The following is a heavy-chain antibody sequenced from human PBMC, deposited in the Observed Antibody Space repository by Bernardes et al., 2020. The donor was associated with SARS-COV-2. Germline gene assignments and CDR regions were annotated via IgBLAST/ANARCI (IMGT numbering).Heavy chain of an antibody. D-gene: IGHD5-12*01. V-gene: IGHV2-5*02. Sequence: SGPTLVKPTQTLTLTCTFSGFSLSTSGVGVGWIRQPPGKALEWLALIYWDDDKRYSPSLKSRLTITKDTSKNQVVLTMTNMDPVDTATYYCAHSYHSEMATIITFDYWGQGTLVTVSS. CDR1: GFSLSTSGVG. J-gene: IGHJ4*02. CDR3: AHSYHSEMATIITFDY. CDR2: IYWDDDK.